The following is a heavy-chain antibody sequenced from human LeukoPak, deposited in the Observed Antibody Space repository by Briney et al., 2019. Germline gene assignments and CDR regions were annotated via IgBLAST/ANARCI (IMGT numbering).Heavy chain of an antibody. J-gene: IGHJ4*02. V-gene: IGHV3-74*01. CDR1: GFTFSSYW. CDR3: GRDGYYYDSSGYVNY. Sequence: GGSLRLSCAASGFTFSSYWMHWVRQAPGEGLVWVARINSDGSSTSYADSVKGRFTISRDNAKNTLYLQMNSLRVEDTAVYFCGRDGYYYDSSGYVNYWGQGTLVTVSS. CDR2: INSDGSST. D-gene: IGHD3-22*01.